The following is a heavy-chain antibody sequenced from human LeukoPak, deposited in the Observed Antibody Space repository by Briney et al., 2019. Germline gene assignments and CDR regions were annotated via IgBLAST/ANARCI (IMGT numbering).Heavy chain of an antibody. CDR1: GGTFCSYD. D-gene: IGHD3-22*01. V-gene: IGHV1-69*04. J-gene: IGHJ3*02. CDR3: ARDYDSSGYGAFDI. CDR2: IIHILGIA. Sequence: SVKVSCKAAGGTFCSYDISWLRRAPGQGLEWMGRIIHILGIANYAQTFQGRVTITADKYTSTTYIELCSLRSADPAARYYARDYDSSGYGAFDIWGQGTMVTVSS.